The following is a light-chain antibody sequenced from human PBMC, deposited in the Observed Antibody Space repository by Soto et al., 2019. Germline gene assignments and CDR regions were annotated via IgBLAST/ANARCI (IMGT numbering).Light chain of an antibody. CDR1: QSISNK. V-gene: IGKV3-15*01. CDR3: QQYQKWPRT. CDR2: DTS. Sequence: EIVMTQSPATLSVSPGERATLSCRASQSISNKLAWIQQKPGQAPRLLIYDTSTRATDNPARFSGSGSGTEFTLTISSLQSEDFAVYYCQQYQKWPRTFGQGTKVEIK. J-gene: IGKJ1*01.